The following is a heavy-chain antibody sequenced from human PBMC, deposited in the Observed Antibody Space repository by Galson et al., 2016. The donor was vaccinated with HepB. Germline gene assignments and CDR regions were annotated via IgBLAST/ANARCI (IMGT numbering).Heavy chain of an antibody. J-gene: IGHJ4*02. CDR1: GASIKDTRW. V-gene: IGHV4-4*02. CDR3: ARGSPDYNVLTGSYKGFFTS. D-gene: IGHD3-9*01. Sequence: SETLSLTCTVSGASIKDTRWWSWVRQPPGQGLEWIGEVYHGGSTHYNPSLNTRPVISVKKSKNQFFLNLTSVTAADTAIYYCARGSPDYNVLTGSYKGFFTSWGQGILVTVSS. CDR2: VYHGGST.